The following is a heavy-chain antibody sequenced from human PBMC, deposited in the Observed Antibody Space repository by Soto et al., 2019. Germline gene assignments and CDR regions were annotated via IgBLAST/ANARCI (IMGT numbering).Heavy chain of an antibody. J-gene: IGHJ5*02. D-gene: IGHD1-1*01. CDR1: DGSINSGAYH. CDR2: ISYRGTT. CDR3: ARMSATGTRWFDP. V-gene: IGHV4-31*03. Sequence: QVQLQESGPRLVKTSQDLSLTCNVSDGSINSGAYHWSWVRHHPGKGLEWIGAISYRGTTYSNPSNQSRMTRSVDPSKTQLSLKLSSVTAADTAVYYCARMSATGTRWFDPWGPGTLVTVAS.